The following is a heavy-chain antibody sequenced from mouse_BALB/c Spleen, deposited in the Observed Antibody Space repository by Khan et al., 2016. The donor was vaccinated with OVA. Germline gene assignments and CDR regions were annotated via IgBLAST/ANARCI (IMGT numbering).Heavy chain of an antibody. CDR2: INSNGGTS. CDR3: TRVYYRYDVGYWYFDV. V-gene: IGHV5-6-3*01. CDR1: GFTFSGYG. Sequence: EVELVESGGGLVQPGGSLKLSCAASGFTFSGYGMSWVRQTPDKRLELFATINSNGGTSYYPESVKGRFTISRDNAKNTLHLQMSSLKSEDTAMYYCTRVYYRYDVGYWYFDVWGAGTTVTVSS. J-gene: IGHJ1*01. D-gene: IGHD2-14*01.